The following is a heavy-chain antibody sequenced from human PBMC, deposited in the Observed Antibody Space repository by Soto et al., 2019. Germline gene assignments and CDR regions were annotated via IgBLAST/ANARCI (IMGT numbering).Heavy chain of an antibody. Sequence: ASVKVSCKASGYTFTGYYMHWVRQAPGQGLEWMGWINPNSGGTNYAQKFQGWVTMTRDTSISTAYMELSRLRSDDTAVYYCARGVVPGGGDYFDYWGQGTLVTVSS. CDR2: INPNSGGT. J-gene: IGHJ4*02. CDR3: ARGVVPGGGDYFDY. V-gene: IGHV1-2*04. CDR1: GYTFTGYY. D-gene: IGHD2-15*01.